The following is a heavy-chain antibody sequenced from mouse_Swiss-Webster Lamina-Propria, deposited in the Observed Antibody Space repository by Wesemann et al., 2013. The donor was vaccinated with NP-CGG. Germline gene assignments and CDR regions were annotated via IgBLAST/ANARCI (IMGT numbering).Heavy chain of an antibody. CDR3: AREGYGNYEDAMDY. J-gene: IGHJ4*01. D-gene: IGHD2-10*02. Sequence: EVQLQQSGAELVKPGASVKLSCTASGFNIKDTYMHWVKQRPEQGLEWIGRIDPANGNTKYDPKFQGKATITADTSSNTAYLQLSSLTSEDTAVYYCAREGYGNYEDAMDYWGQGTSVTVSS. V-gene: IGHV14-3*02. CDR1: GFNIKDTY. CDR2: IDPANGNT.